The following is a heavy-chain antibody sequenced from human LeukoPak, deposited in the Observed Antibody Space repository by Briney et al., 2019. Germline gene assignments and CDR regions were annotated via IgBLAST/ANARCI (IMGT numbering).Heavy chain of an antibody. V-gene: IGHV3-33*01. CDR1: GFTFRNHG. J-gene: IGHJ4*02. CDR3: ARDRSVRYFDY. CDR2: IWYDGSYE. D-gene: IGHD1-26*01. Sequence: GGSLRLSRAASGFTFRNHGMHWVRQAPGKGLEWVSVIWYDGSYEYYADSVKGRFTVSRDNSKNTLYLQMNSLRAEDTAVYYCARDRSVRYFDYWGQGTLVRVSS.